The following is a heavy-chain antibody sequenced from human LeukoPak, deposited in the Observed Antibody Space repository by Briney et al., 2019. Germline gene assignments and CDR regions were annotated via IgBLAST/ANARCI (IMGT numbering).Heavy chain of an antibody. Sequence: ASVEVSCKASGYTFTSYGISWVRQAPGQGLEWMGWISAYNGNTNYAQKLQGRVTMTTDTSTSTAYMELRSLRSDDTAVYYCARRAYGSGSYFIDYWGQGTLVTVSS. J-gene: IGHJ4*02. CDR3: ARRAYGSGSYFIDY. V-gene: IGHV1-18*01. CDR2: ISAYNGNT. CDR1: GYTFTSYG. D-gene: IGHD3-10*01.